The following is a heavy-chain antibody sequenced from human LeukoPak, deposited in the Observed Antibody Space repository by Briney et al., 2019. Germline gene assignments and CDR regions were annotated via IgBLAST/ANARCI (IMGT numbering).Heavy chain of an antibody. D-gene: IGHD2-15*01. CDR1: GYTCTSNG. CDR3: AREGGRYCSGGSCYSSNGWYRGLNY. V-gene: IGHV1-18*01. J-gene: IGHJ4*02. Sequence: ASVKVSCKASGYTCTSNGISWVRQATGQWLEWMGWISTYNGHTNYARKVQGRVTMTTDTSTSTAYMELRSLRSDDTAVYYCAREGGRYCSGGSCYSSNGWYRGLNYWGQGTLVTVSS. CDR2: ISTYNGHT.